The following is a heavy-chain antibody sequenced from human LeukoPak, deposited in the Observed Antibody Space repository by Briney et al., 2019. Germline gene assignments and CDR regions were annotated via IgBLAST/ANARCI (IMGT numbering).Heavy chain of an antibody. J-gene: IGHJ5*02. CDR3: ARRETYSSSWVNWFDP. CDR2: INHSGST. D-gene: IGHD6-13*01. Sequence: PSETLSLTCTVYGGSFSGYYWSWIRQPPGKGLEWIGEINHSGSTNYNPSLKSRVTISVDTSKNQFSLKLSSVTAADTAVYYCARRETYSSSWVNWFDPWGQGTLSPSPQ. CDR1: GGSFSGYY. V-gene: IGHV4-34*01.